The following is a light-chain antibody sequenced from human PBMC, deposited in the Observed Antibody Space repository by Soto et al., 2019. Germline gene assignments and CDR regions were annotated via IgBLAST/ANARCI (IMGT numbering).Light chain of an antibody. J-gene: IGKJ3*01. CDR2: DAS. V-gene: IGKV3-11*01. CDR3: QQRSNSRLP. CDR1: QSVSSY. Sequence: EIVLTQSPATLSLSPGERATLSCRASQSVSSYLAWYQQKPGQAPRLLIYDASNRATGIPARFSGSGSGTDFTLPTRSVESEAFAVYYCQQRSNSRLPFGPGTKVDMK.